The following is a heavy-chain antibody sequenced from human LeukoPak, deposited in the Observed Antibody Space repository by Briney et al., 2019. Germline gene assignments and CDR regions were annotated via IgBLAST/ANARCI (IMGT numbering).Heavy chain of an antibody. CDR1: GYTFTGYY. CDR2: INPNSGGT. Sequence: ASVKVSCKASGYTFTGYYIHWVRQAPGQGLEWMGWINPNSGGTKYAQKFQGRVTMTRDTSISTAYMELSRLRSDDTAVYYCARDFRWSLVVVTSMSPGLWGRGTLVTVSS. CDR3: ARDFRWSLVVVTSMSPGL. J-gene: IGHJ2*01. D-gene: IGHD2-21*02. V-gene: IGHV1-2*02.